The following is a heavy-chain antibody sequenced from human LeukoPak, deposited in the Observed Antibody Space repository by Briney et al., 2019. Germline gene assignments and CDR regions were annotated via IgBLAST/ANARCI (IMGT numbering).Heavy chain of an antibody. CDR1: GFTFSSYS. V-gene: IGHV3-21*01. J-gene: IGHJ4*02. CDR3: ARDYDFYCSGGSCYSPRLSDY. D-gene: IGHD2-15*01. Sequence: GGSLRLSCAASGFTFSSYSMKWVRQAPGKGLEWVSSISSSSSYIHYADSVKGRFTISRDNAKNSLYLQMNSLRAEDTAVYYCARDYDFYCSGGSCYSPRLSDYWGQGTQVTVSS. CDR2: ISSSSSYI.